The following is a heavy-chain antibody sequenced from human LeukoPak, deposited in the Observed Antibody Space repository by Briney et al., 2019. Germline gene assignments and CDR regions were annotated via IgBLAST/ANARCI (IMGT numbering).Heavy chain of an antibody. D-gene: IGHD3-22*01. J-gene: IGHJ4*02. CDR3: ARGALYYYDSSGYYYLDY. Sequence: SVKLSCKASGGTFSSYAISWVRQAPGQGLEWMGGIIPIFGTANYAQKFQGRVTITTDESTSTGYMELSSLRSEDTAVYYCARGALYYYDSSGYYYLDYWGQGTLVTVS. V-gene: IGHV1-69*05. CDR1: GGTFSSYA. CDR2: IIPIFGTA.